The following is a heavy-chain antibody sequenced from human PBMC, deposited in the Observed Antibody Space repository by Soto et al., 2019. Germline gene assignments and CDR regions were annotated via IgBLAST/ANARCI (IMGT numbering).Heavy chain of an antibody. CDR3: ARDNRSFWNGYYRRYDYYGMDV. J-gene: IGHJ6*02. CDR2: TGRSLYPI. Sequence: HVQLVESGGGLVEPGVSLRLSCAASGFSFSDYYVNWIRQAPGKGLEWISYTGRSLYPIYYADSVKGRFSISRDSAKNSVFLQMNSLRVEDTAVYYCARDNRSFWNGYYRRYDYYGMDVWGRGTTVIVSS. CDR1: GFSFSDYY. D-gene: IGHD3-3*01. V-gene: IGHV3-11*01.